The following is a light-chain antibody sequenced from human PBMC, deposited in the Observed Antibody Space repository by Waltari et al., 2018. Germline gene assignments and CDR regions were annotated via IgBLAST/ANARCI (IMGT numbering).Light chain of an antibody. CDR3: CTYAGSYTQVV. Sequence: QSALTQPRSVSGSPGQSVTISCTGTSTDIGGYNSVSWYQHHPGKAPTLMIFDVDKRPSGVPDRFSGSKSGNTASLTISGLQPEDEADYYCCTYAGSYTQVVFGGGTKLTVL. CDR2: DVD. J-gene: IGLJ3*02. CDR1: STDIGGYNS. V-gene: IGLV2-11*01.